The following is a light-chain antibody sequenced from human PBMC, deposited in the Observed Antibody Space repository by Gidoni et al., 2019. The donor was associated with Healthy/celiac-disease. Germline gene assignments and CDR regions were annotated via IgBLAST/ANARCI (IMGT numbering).Light chain of an antibody. CDR3: QQYGSSPR. Sequence: GTLSLSPGERATLSCRASQSVSSSYLAWYQQKPGQAPRLLIYGASSRATGIPVRFSGSGSGTDFTLTISRLEPEDFAVYYCQQYGSSPRFGPGTKVDIK. CDR1: QSVSSSY. V-gene: IGKV3-20*01. J-gene: IGKJ3*01. CDR2: GAS.